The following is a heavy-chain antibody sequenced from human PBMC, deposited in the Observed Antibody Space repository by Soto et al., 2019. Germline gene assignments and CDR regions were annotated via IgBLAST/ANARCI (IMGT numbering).Heavy chain of an antibody. CDR1: GGTFSSYA. Sequence: ASVKVSCKASGGTFSSYAISWVRQAPGQGLEWMGGIIPIFGTANYAQKFQGRVTITADESTSTAYMELRSLRSEDTAVYYCARDAREGAPALGYCSSTSCYARYYYGMDVWGQGTTVTVSS. CDR2: IIPIFGTA. J-gene: IGHJ6*02. V-gene: IGHV1-69*13. D-gene: IGHD2-2*01. CDR3: ARDAREGAPALGYCSSTSCYARYYYGMDV.